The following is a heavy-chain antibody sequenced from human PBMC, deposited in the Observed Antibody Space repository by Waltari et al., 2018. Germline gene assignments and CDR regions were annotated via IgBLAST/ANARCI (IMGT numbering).Heavy chain of an antibody. CDR2: IHYSGST. CDR1: DDSFNDYY. J-gene: IGHJ4*02. CDR3: ARDAATGYFDS. D-gene: IGHD1-1*01. Sequence: QVQLQESGPGLVKPSETLSLTCTISDDSFNDYYWCWIRQPPGKGIAWLGYIHYSGSTDSSPSFKSRVTMSIDTSKNQCALNLSSVSAADTAVYYCARDAATGYFDSWGQGTLVTVSS. V-gene: IGHV4-59*01.